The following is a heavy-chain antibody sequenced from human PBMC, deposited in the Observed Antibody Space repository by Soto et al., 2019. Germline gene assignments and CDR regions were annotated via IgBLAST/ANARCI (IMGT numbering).Heavy chain of an antibody. Sequence: PGGSLRLSCAASGFAFRSYNMNWVRQAPGRGLEWVAFISSGSSNIYYADSVKGRFTISRDNAKNSLFLQMDSLRAEDSAAYYCASATVVAATFDFWGQGTRVTVS. J-gene: IGHJ4*02. CDR3: ASATVVAATFDF. D-gene: IGHD2-15*01. CDR1: GFAFRSYN. V-gene: IGHV3-21*01. CDR2: ISSGSSNI.